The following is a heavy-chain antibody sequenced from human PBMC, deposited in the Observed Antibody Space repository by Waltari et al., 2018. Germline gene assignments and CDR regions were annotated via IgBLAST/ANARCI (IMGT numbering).Heavy chain of an antibody. CDR1: GFTFSSYA. CDR2: ISGSGGST. J-gene: IGHJ4*02. V-gene: IGHV3-23*01. Sequence: EVQLLESGGGLVQPGGSLRLSCAASGFTFSSYAMSWVRQAPGKGLEWVSAISGSGGSTYYADSVKGRFTISRDNSKNTLYLQMNSLRAEDTAVYYCAKALRFLEWLSYYFDYWDQGTLVTVSS. CDR3: AKALRFLEWLSYYFDY. D-gene: IGHD3-3*01.